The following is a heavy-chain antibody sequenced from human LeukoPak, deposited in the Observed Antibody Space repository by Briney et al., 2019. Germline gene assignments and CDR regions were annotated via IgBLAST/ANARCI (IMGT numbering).Heavy chain of an antibody. Sequence: ASVKVSCKASGYTFTSYGIGWVRQAPGQGLEWMGWISAYNGNTNYAQKLQGRVTMTTDTSTSTAYMELRSLRSDDTAVYYCARDAGPTTVSRDNWFDPWGQGTLVTVSS. D-gene: IGHD4-11*01. V-gene: IGHV1-18*01. J-gene: IGHJ5*02. CDR1: GYTFTSYG. CDR2: ISAYNGNT. CDR3: ARDAGPTTVSRDNWFDP.